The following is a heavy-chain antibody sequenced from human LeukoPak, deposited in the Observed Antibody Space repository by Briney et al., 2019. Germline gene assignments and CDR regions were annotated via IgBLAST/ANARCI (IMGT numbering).Heavy chain of an antibody. J-gene: IGHJ4*02. CDR1: GYTFTSYY. CDR2: FNPSGGST. CDR3: ARDIFFQGDY. Sequence: ASVTVSCKASGYTFTSYYMHWVRQAPGQGLEWMGMFNPSGGSTDYAQKFQGRVTMTRDTSTSTVYMELSSLKSEDTAVYYCARDIFFQGDYWGQGTLVTVSS. V-gene: IGHV1-46*01.